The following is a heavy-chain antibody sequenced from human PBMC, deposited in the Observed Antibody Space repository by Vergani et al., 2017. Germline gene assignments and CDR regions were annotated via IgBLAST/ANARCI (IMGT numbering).Heavy chain of an antibody. J-gene: IGHJ6*03. CDR3: ARGHCSSTSCPYYYYYYMDV. CDR2: ISYDGSNK. Sequence: QVQLVESGGGVVQPGRSLRLSCAASGFTFSSYAMHWVRQAPGKGLEWVAVISYDGSNKYYADSVKGRFTISRDNSKNTLYLQMNSLRAEDTAVYYCARGHCSSTSCPYYYYYYMDVWGKGP. V-gene: IGHV3-30*07. CDR1: GFTFSSYA. D-gene: IGHD2-2*01.